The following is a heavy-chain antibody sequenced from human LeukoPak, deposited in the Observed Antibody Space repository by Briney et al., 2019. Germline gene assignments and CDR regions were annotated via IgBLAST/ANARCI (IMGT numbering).Heavy chain of an antibody. D-gene: IGHD1/OR15-1a*01. CDR2: IYYDGST. CDR1: GFTVSSSY. V-gene: IGHV3-53*01. J-gene: IGHJ3*02. CDR3: ANTKQYAFDI. Sequence: GGSLRLSCAASGFTVSSSYMSWVRQAPGKGLEWVSIIYYDGSTYYADSVKGRFTISRDNSKNTLFLQMNSLRAEDTAVYYCANTKQYAFDIWGQGTMVTVSS.